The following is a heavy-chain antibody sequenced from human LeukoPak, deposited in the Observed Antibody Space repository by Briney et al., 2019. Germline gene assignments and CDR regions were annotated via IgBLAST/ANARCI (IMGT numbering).Heavy chain of an antibody. CDR2: IYYTGNT. CDR1: GGSFGSYY. V-gene: IGHV4-59*08. CDR3: ARQGSGWSPPIASLAFDI. J-gene: IGHJ3*02. D-gene: IGHD6-19*01. Sequence: PSETLSLPCTVSGGSFGSYYWSWLRRAPGKGLEWIGYIYYTGNTNYNPSLKSRVTITIDTSKHQFSLKLSSVTAADTAVYYCARQGSGWSPPIASLAFDIWGQGTVASVSS.